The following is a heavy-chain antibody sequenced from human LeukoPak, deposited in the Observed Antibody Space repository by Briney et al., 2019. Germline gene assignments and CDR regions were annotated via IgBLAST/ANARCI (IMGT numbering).Heavy chain of an antibody. D-gene: IGHD4-11*01. Sequence: ASVKVSCKTSGYSFTSYNLHWVRQAPGQGLEGMGIINPSGGSTSYAQKFQGRVTMTRDMSTSTVYMELSSLRSEDTAVYYCAREPVGVITTYFDYWGQGTLVTVSS. J-gene: IGHJ4*02. CDR2: INPSGGST. CDR1: GYSFTSYN. V-gene: IGHV1-46*01. CDR3: AREPVGVITTYFDY.